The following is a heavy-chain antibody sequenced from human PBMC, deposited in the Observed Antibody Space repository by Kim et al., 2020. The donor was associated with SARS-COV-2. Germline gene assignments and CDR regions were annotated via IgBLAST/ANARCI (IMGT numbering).Heavy chain of an antibody. CDR2: INPSGGST. CDR1: GYTFTSYY. V-gene: IGHV1-46*01. Sequence: ASVKVSCKASGYTFTSYYMHWVRQAPGQGLEWMGIINPSGGSTSYAQKFQGRVTMTRDTSTSTVYMELSSLRSEDTAVYYCARGPADIAVAGTAEYFQHWGQGTLVTVSS. D-gene: IGHD6-19*01. J-gene: IGHJ1*01. CDR3: ARGPADIAVAGTAEYFQH.